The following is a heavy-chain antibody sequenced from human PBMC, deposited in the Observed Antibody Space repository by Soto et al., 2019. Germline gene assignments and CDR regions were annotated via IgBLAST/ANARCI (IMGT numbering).Heavy chain of an antibody. CDR2: INHSGST. D-gene: IGHD2-15*01. CDR1: GGSFSGYY. Sequence: SETLSLTCAVYGGSFSGYYWSWIRQPPGKGLEWIGEINHSGSTNYNPSLKSRVTISVDTSKNQFSLKLSSVTAADTAVYYCARVRLSGDIVVVVAATARVNWFDPWGQGTLVT. CDR3: ARVRLSGDIVVVVAATARVNWFDP. J-gene: IGHJ5*02. V-gene: IGHV4-34*01.